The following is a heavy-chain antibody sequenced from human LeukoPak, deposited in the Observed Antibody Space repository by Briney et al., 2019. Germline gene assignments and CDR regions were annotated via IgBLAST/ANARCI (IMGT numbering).Heavy chain of an antibody. CDR2: IYIGGST. CDR3: ARLGFVVPAVIFDY. CDR1: GFTFSSHG. V-gene: IGHV3-53*01. Sequence: PGGSLRLSCAASGFTFSSHGLSWVRQAPGKGLEWVSVIYIGGSTYYADSVKGRFTISRDISKNTLYLQMNSLRAEDTAMYYCARLGFVVPAVIFDYWGQGTLVTVSS. D-gene: IGHD2-2*02. J-gene: IGHJ4*02.